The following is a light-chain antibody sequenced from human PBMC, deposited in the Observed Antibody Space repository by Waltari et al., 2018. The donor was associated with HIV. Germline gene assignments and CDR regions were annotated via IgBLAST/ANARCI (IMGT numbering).Light chain of an antibody. CDR3: RVWDDRLHGWV. CDR1: SSNIHRST. V-gene: IGLV1-44*01. J-gene: IGLJ3*02. CDR2: RDN. Sequence: QSVVTQPPSASGTPGQRVTISCFGSSSNIHRSTVCWYPHLPGTPPKLLSYRDNQRPAGVLDLFSASKSGASASLAISGLQSGDEVDYYCRVWDDRLHGWVFGGGTKLTVL.